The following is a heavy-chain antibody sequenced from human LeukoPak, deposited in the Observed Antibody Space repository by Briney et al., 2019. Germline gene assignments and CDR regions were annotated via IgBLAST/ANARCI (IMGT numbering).Heavy chain of an antibody. Sequence: GGSLRLSCAASGFTFSSYSMNWVRQAPGKGLEWVSYISSGSSTIYYADSVKGRFTISRDNAKNSLYLQMNSLRAEDTAVYYCASLYYDFWSGYYGTNWFDPWGQGTLVTVSS. J-gene: IGHJ5*02. D-gene: IGHD3-3*01. V-gene: IGHV3-48*01. CDR2: ISSGSSTI. CDR1: GFTFSSYS. CDR3: ASLYYDFWSGYYGTNWFDP.